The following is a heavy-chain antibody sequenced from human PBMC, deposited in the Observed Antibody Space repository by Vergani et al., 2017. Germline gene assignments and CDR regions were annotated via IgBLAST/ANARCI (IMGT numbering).Heavy chain of an antibody. V-gene: IGHV3-23*01. CDR3: AKAKPRNGVYDYHYYYHATGD. D-gene: IGHD5/OR15-5a*01. Sequence: EVQLLESGGDLVQPGGSLRLSCAASGFTFNHYAMNWVRQAPGKGLEWVSGISGSGGSTYYAGSVKGRFTISRDSSKNTLYLQMNSLSAGGTAVYYWAKAKPRNGVYDYHYYYHATGDGGRETTVT. J-gene: IGHJ6*04. CDR2: ISGSGGST. CDR1: GFTFNHYA.